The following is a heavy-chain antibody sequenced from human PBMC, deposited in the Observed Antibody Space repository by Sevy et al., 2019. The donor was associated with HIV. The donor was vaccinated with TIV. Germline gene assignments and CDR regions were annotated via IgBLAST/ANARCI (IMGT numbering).Heavy chain of an antibody. CDR3: AKDRIWELGDAFDI. CDR1: GFIFNSHA. D-gene: IGHD1-26*01. V-gene: IGHV3-23*01. Sequence: GGSLRLSCAAAGFIFNSHAMSWVRQAPGKGLEWVSTISGSGGYTYYADSVKGRFTISRDNSKNTLYLQMNSLRAEDTAVYYCAKDRIWELGDAFDIWGQGTMVTVSS. J-gene: IGHJ3*02. CDR2: ISGSGGYT.